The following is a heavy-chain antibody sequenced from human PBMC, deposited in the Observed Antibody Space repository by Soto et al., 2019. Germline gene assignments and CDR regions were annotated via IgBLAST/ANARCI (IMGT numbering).Heavy chain of an antibody. CDR1: GYTFTSYG. V-gene: IGHV1-18*01. J-gene: IGHJ3*02. CDR3: VRDYYDSSGYFPPYGFDI. Sequence: ASVKVSCKASGYTFTSYGISWVRQAPGQGLEWMGWIRAYNGNTNYAQKFQGRVTMTTDTSTSTAYMELRTLRSDDTAVYYCVRDYYDSSGYFPPYGFDIWGQGTMVTVSS. D-gene: IGHD3-22*01. CDR2: IRAYNGNT.